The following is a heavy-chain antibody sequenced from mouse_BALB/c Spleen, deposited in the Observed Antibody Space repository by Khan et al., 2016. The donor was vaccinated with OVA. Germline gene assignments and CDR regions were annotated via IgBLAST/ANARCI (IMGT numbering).Heavy chain of an antibody. D-gene: IGHD1-1*01. CDR1: GYTFTSYW. J-gene: IGHJ2*01. V-gene: IGHV1S81*02. CDR2: TNPTNGRT. CDR3: ARIKKIVATYFDY. Sequence: QVQLQQSGAELVKAGASVKMSCKASGYTFTSYWMHWVKQRLGQGLEWFAETNPTNGRTYYNEKFKSKATLTVDKSSSPAYMLLSGPTFDDSAVYYCARIKKIVATYFDYWGQGTTLTVSS.